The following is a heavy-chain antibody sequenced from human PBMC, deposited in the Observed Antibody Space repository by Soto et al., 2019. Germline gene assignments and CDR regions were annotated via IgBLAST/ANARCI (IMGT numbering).Heavy chain of an antibody. Sequence: DVQLVESGGGLIQPGGSLRLSCAASGFTVSGNYMSWVRQAPGKGLEWVSVIYSGGNTYYADSVKGRFTISRDNSKNMVYLQMNSLRVEDTAVYYCVRDWSGLGQIWGQGTMVTVSS. J-gene: IGHJ3*02. CDR3: VRDWSGLGQI. D-gene: IGHD3-3*01. CDR1: GFTVSGNY. CDR2: IYSGGNT. V-gene: IGHV3-53*01.